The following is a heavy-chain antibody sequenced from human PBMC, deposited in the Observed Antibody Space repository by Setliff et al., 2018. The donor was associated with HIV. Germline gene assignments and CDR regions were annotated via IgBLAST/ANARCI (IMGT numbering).Heavy chain of an antibody. J-gene: IGHJ4*02. Sequence: GASVKVSCKASGGTFSMYAISWVRQAPGQGLEWMGGIVPIIGITNYAQKFQGRVTITADKSTSTMYMDLSSLRSEDTAVYYCATDPTGAVGTTIGTGNYWGQGTLVTVSS. V-gene: IGHV1-69*10. CDR1: GGTFSMYA. CDR2: IVPIIGIT. CDR3: ATDPTGAVGTTIGTGNY. D-gene: IGHD1-26*01.